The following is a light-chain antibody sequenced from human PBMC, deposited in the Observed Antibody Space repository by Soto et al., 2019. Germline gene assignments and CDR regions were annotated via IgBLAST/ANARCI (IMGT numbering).Light chain of an antibody. CDR3: AAWGDSLSGYV. CDR1: SSYIGSKY. V-gene: IGLV1-47*01. J-gene: IGLJ1*01. Sequence: QSALTQPPSASGTPGQRGTISCSGSSSYIGSKYVYWYQQLPGTAPKLLIYRNDQRPSRISDRFSGSKSGTSASLAISGHRSEDEADYYCAAWGDSLSGYVFGTGTKVTVL. CDR2: RND.